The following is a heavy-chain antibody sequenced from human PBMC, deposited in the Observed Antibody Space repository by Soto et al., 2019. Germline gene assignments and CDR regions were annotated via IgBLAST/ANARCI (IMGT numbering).Heavy chain of an antibody. Sequence: QVQLVQSGAEVKKPGASVKVSCKTSGYTFNNYGISWVRQAPGQGLEWMGWISDYNGNTNYPQKFEGRVTMTTDTSTKTVYMVLKSLRSDDTAVYYCGRDGYYDSGSYGMDVWGRGTTVTVSS. J-gene: IGHJ6*02. CDR2: ISDYNGNT. CDR3: GRDGYYDSGSYGMDV. D-gene: IGHD3-10*01. CDR1: GYTFNNYG. V-gene: IGHV1-18*01.